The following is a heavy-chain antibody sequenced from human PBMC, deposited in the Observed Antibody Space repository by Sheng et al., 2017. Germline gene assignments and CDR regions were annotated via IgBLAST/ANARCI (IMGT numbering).Heavy chain of an antibody. Sequence: QVQLQESGPGLVKPSQTLSLTCTVSGGSYSSSSYYWSWIRQPAGKGLEWIGRIYNSGSTYYNPSLKSRVTISIDTSKDQFSMELTSVTAADTAVYYCASGDFDIWGQGTSGHRXF. CDR1: GGSYSSSSYY. D-gene: IGHD3-10*01. CDR2: IYNSGST. CDR3: ASGDFDI. J-gene: IGHJ3*02. V-gene: IGHV4-61*02.